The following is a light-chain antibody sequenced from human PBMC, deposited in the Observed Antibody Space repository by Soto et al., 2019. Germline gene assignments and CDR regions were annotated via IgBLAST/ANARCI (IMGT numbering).Light chain of an antibody. Sequence: EIVLTQSPGTLSLSPGERATLSCRASQSVSSSYLAWYQQKPGQAPRLLIYGASNRATGIPARFSGSGSGTDFTLTISYLEPEDFAIYYCQQGGNWPLTFGQGTRLEIK. CDR3: QQGGNWPLT. V-gene: IGKV3D-20*02. J-gene: IGKJ5*01. CDR1: QSVSSSY. CDR2: GAS.